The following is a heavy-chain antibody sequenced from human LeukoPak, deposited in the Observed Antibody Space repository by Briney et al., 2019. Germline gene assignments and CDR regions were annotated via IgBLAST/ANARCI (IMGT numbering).Heavy chain of an antibody. CDR2: IYTSGST. V-gene: IGHV4-4*09. Sequence: SETLSLTCTVSGGSISSYYRSWIRQPPGKGLEWIGYIYTSGSTNYNPSLKSRVTISVDTSKNQFSLKLSSVTAADTAVYYCARHGGIAARPEAAFDIWGQGTMVTVSS. J-gene: IGHJ3*02. CDR3: ARHGGIAARPEAAFDI. D-gene: IGHD6-6*01. CDR1: GGSISSYY.